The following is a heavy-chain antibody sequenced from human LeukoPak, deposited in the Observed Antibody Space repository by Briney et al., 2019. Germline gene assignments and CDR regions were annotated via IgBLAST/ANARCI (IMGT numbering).Heavy chain of an antibody. CDR2: ISSSSSFI. Sequence: GGSLRLSCAASGFTFSSYTMNWVRQAPGEGLKWVSSISSSSSFIYYADSVKGRFTISRDNAKNSLYLQMNSLRAEDTAVYYCARSTTGTTRPLSDYWAREPWSPSPQ. CDR3: ARSTTGTTRPLSDY. J-gene: IGHJ4*02. V-gene: IGHV3-21*01. CDR1: GFTFSSYT. D-gene: IGHD1-1*01.